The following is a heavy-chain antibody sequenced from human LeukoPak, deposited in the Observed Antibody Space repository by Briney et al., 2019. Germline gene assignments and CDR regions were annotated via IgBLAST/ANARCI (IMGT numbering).Heavy chain of an antibody. CDR1: GGSISSSGYY. Sequence: SETLSLTCTVSGGSISSSGYYWDWICQPPGKGLEWIGNIYYGGSTYYNPSLKSRVTISVDTSKNQFSLKLSSVTAADTAVYYCAREANNDAFDIWGQGTMVTVSS. CDR3: AREANNDAFDI. J-gene: IGHJ3*02. CDR2: IYYGGST. V-gene: IGHV4-39*07.